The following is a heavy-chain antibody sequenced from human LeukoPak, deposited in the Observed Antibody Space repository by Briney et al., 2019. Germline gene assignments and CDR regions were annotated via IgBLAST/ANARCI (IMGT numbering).Heavy chain of an antibody. Sequence: ASVKVSCKASGYTFTSYGISWVRQAPGQGLEWMGWISAYNGNTNYAQKLQGRVTMTTDTSTSTAYMELRSLRSDDTAVYYCVPRGLIVGATARAEYFQHWGQGTLVTVSS. V-gene: IGHV1-18*01. CDR2: ISAYNGNT. CDR1: GYTFTSYG. J-gene: IGHJ1*01. CDR3: VPRGLIVGATARAEYFQH. D-gene: IGHD1-26*01.